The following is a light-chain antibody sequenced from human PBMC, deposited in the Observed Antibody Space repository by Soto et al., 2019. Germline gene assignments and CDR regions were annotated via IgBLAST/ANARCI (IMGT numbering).Light chain of an antibody. Sequence: EIVLTQSPGILSLSPGERATLSCRASQSVSSSYLAWYQQKPGQAPRLLIYGASTRDTGIPARFSGSGSGTDFTLTISSLEPEDFAVYYCQQRSNWPITFGQGTRLEIK. J-gene: IGKJ5*01. CDR1: QSVSSSY. CDR3: QQRSNWPIT. CDR2: GAS. V-gene: IGKV3D-20*02.